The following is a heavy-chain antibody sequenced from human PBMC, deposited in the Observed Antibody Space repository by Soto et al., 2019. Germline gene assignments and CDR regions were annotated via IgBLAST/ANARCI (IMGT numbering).Heavy chain of an antibody. CDR3: ARGPRGLYGNDY. D-gene: IGHD4-4*01. CDR2: INMDGSST. V-gene: IGHV3-74*01. CDR1: GFTFSSDW. Sequence: GGSLRLSCAASGFTFSSDWMHWARQAAGKGLVWVSRINMDGSSTNYADSVKGRFTISRDNAKNTLYLQMNSLRADDTAVYYCARGPRGLYGNDYWGQGALVTVSS. J-gene: IGHJ4*02.